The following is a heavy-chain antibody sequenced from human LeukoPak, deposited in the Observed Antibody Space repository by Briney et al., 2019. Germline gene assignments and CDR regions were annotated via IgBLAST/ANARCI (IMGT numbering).Heavy chain of an antibody. CDR2: IYPDDSDT. Sequence: RESLKISCKGSGYSFTSYWIGWVRQMPGKGLEWMGIIYPDDSDTKYNPSFQGQVTISADKSISTAYLQWSSLKASDTAMYYCARQAYCGGDCSHYYYGMDVWGQGTTVTVSS. V-gene: IGHV5-51*01. CDR1: GYSFTSYW. D-gene: IGHD2-21*02. CDR3: ARQAYCGGDCSHYYYGMDV. J-gene: IGHJ6*02.